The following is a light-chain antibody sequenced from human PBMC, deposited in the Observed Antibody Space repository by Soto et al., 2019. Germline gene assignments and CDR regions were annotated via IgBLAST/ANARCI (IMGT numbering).Light chain of an antibody. Sequence: IVLTQSPGTLSFSPGERATLSCRASQSVSSSYLAWYQQKPGQAPRLLIYGASSMATGIPDRFNGSGSGTDFTLTISRLEPEDFAVYYCQQYMAFGQGTKVDIK. V-gene: IGKV3-20*01. J-gene: IGKJ1*01. CDR1: QSVSSSY. CDR2: GAS. CDR3: QQYMA.